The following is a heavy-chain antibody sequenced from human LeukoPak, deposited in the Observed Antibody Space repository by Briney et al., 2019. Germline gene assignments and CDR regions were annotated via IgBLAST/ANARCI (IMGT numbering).Heavy chain of an antibody. CDR3: ARAIAHGLVWFGEPLAEWFDP. V-gene: IGHV4-31*03. J-gene: IGHJ5*02. Sequence: PSETLSLTCTVSGGSISSGGYYWSWIRQHPGKGLEWIGYIYYSGSTYSNPSLKSRVTISVDTSKNQFSLKLSSVTAAGTAVYYCARAIAHGLVWFGEPLAEWFDPWGEGTLVTVSS. CDR1: GGSISSGGYY. D-gene: IGHD3-10*01. CDR2: IYYSGST.